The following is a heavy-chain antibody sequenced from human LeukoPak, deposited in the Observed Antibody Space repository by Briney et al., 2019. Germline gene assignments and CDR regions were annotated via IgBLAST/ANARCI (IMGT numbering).Heavy chain of an antibody. CDR3: AKDQGYSSAWYSRDGFDM. J-gene: IGHJ3*02. D-gene: IGHD6-19*01. V-gene: IGHV3-23*01. CDR1: GFTFSSYA. CDR2: ISKSGDST. Sequence: TGGSLRLSCAASGFTFSSYAMSWVRQAPGKGLEWVSAISKSGDSTFYADSVKGRFTISRDNSQNTLYVQMNSLRAEDTAVYYCAKDQGYSSAWYSRDGFDMWGQGTMATVSS.